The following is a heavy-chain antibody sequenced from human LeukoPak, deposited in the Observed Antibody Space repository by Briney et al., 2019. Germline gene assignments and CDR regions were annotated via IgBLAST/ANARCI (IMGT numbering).Heavy chain of an antibody. CDR2: IRYDGSNK. CDR3: AKKHYGSGRTSYYFDY. J-gene: IGHJ4*02. Sequence: GGSLRLSCAASGFTFSSYGMHWVRQAPGKGLEWVAFIRYDGSNKYYADSVKGRFTISRDNSKNTLYLQMNSLRAEDTAVYYCAKKHYGSGRTSYYFDYWGQGTLVTVSS. V-gene: IGHV3-30*02. CDR1: GFTFSSYG. D-gene: IGHD3-10*01.